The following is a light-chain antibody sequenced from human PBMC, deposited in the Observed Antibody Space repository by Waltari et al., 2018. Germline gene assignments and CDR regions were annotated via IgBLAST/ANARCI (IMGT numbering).Light chain of an antibody. CDR1: NSNIGSNT. V-gene: IGLV1-44*01. CDR3: AAWDDSLSGRV. CDR2: TDT. J-gene: IGLJ3*02. Sequence: QSVLTQPPSASGTPGQGVTISCSGSNSNIGSNTVSWYQQFPGTAPPLLIHTDTQRPSGVPDRFSGSKSGTSASLAISGLQSEDEAHYFCAAWDDSLSGRVFGGGTKVTVI.